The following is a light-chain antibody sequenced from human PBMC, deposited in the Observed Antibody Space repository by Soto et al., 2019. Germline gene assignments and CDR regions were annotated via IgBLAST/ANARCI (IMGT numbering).Light chain of an antibody. J-gene: IGKJ1*01. V-gene: IGKV1-5*01. CDR1: QSISSW. Sequence: DIQMTQSPSTLSASVGDRVTITCRASQSISSWLAWYQQKPGKAPKVLIYDASSLERGVPSRFSGSGSGTEFTLTISSLQPDDFATYYCQQYNSYWTFGQGTKVDIK. CDR3: QQYNSYWT. CDR2: DAS.